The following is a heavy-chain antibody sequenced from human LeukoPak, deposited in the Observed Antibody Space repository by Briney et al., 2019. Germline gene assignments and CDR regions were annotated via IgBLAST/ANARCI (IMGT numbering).Heavy chain of an antibody. D-gene: IGHD4-23*01. V-gene: IGHV1-46*01. Sequence: ASVKVSCKASGYTFTSYYMHWVRQAPGQGLEGMGIINPSVGFTSYAQKFQGRVTMTRATSTSTVYMELSSLRSEDTAVYYCARAYGGNSPFDYWGQGTLVTVSS. CDR1: GYTFTSYY. CDR3: ARAYGGNSPFDY. CDR2: INPSVGFT. J-gene: IGHJ4*02.